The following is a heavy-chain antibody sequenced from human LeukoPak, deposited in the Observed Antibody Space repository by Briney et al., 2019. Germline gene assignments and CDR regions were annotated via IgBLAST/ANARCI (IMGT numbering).Heavy chain of an antibody. CDR2: LSGSGDST. CDR3: TKRPFSGYFDY. J-gene: IGHJ4*02. Sequence: GGSLRLSCAASGFTFSSNAMSWVRQAPGKGLEWVSALSGSGDSTYYADSVKGRFTISRDTSKNTLYLQMTSLRAEDTAVYYCTKRPFSGYFDYWGQGTLVTVSS. CDR1: GFTFSSNA. D-gene: IGHD6-25*01. V-gene: IGHV3-23*01.